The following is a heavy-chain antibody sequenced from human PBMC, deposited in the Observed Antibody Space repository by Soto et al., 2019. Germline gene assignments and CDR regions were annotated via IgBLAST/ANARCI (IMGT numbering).Heavy chain of an antibody. CDR2: IIPIFGTA. CDR3: ASDIIVGAILNYYYYGMDV. D-gene: IGHD1-26*01. CDR1: GGTFSSYA. J-gene: IGHJ6*02. Sequence: GASVKVSCKASGGTFSSYAISWVRQAPGQGLEWMGGIIPIFGTANYAQKFQGRVTITADESTSTAYMELSSLRSEDTAVYYCASDIIVGAILNYYYYGMDVWGQGTTVTVSS. V-gene: IGHV1-69*13.